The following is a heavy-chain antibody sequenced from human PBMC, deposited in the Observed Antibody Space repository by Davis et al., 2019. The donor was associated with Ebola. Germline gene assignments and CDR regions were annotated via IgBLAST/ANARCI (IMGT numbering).Heavy chain of an antibody. V-gene: IGHV3-30*03. CDR2: ISYDGSNK. CDR3: ARDHFPLGFDY. Sequence: GGSLRLSCAASGFTFSTYSMNWVRQAPGKGLEWVAVISYDGSNKYYADSVKGRFTISRDNSKNTLYLQMNSLRAEDTAVYYCARDHFPLGFDYWGQGTLVTVSS. D-gene: IGHD3-3*02. CDR1: GFTFSTYS. J-gene: IGHJ4*02.